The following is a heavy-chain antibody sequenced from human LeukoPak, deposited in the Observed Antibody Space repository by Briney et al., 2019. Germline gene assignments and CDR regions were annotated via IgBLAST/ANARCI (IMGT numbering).Heavy chain of an antibody. J-gene: IGHJ4*01. CDR3: ARADWEYYYDSSGFDY. Sequence: KPSETLSLTCTVSGGSISSYYWSWIRQPPGKGLEWIGYIYYSGSTNYNPSLKSRVTISVDTSKNQFSLKLSSVTAADTAVYYCARADWEYYYDSSGFDYWGQGTLVTVSS. CDR2: IYYSGST. CDR1: GGSISSYY. V-gene: IGHV4-59*08. D-gene: IGHD3-22*01.